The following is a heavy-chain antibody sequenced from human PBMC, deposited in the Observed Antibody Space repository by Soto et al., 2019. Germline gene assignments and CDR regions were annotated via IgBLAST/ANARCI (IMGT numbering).Heavy chain of an antibody. CDR2: IWSDGSNK. Sequence: GGSLRLSCAASGFTFSNYGMHWVRQGPGKGLEWVAVIWSDGSNKYYADSVKGRFTISRDKSKKTLYLQMNSLRAEDTAVYYCARTVSGKGLGWFDPWGQGTLVTVSS. V-gene: IGHV3-33*01. J-gene: IGHJ5*02. CDR1: GFTFSNYG. D-gene: IGHD3-10*01. CDR3: ARTVSGKGLGWFDP.